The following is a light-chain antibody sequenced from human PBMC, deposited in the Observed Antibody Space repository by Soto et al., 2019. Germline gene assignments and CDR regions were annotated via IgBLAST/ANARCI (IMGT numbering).Light chain of an antibody. CDR1: QSVSNNY. J-gene: IGKJ1*01. Sequence: EIVLTQSPGTLSLSPGERATLSCRPSQSVSNNYLAWYQQNPGQAPRLLIYDASSRATGIPDRFSGSGSGTDFTLTISRLEPEDFAVYCCQQCDGSLWTFGPGTKVDIK. CDR2: DAS. V-gene: IGKV3-20*01. CDR3: QQCDGSLWT.